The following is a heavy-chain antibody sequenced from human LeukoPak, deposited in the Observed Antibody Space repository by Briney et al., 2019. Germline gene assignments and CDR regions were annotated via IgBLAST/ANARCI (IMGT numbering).Heavy chain of an antibody. CDR3: ARSEINDYIKY. J-gene: IGHJ4*02. D-gene: IGHD3-16*01. V-gene: IGHV4-30-2*03. CDR1: GGSISSGGYS. Sequence: SETLSLTCAVSGGSISSGGYSWSWIRQPPGKGLEWIGSIDHSGGSYYNPSLKSRVTMSVDTSKNQFSLNLRTMTAADTAVYYCARSEINDYIKYWGQGILVTVSS. CDR2: IDHSGGS.